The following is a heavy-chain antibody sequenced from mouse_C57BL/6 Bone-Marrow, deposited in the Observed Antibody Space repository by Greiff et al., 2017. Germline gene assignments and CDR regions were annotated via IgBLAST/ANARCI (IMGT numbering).Heavy chain of an antibody. CDR1: GYTFTSYG. CDR2: IYPRSGNT. CDR3: ARRTAQASFAY. J-gene: IGHJ3*01. D-gene: IGHD3-2*02. V-gene: IGHV1-81*01. Sequence: QVQLKESGAELARPGASVKLTCKASGYTFTSYGISWVKQRTGQGLEWIGEIYPRSGNTYYNEKFKGKATLTADKSSSTAYMELRSLTSEDSAVYFCARRTAQASFAYWGQGTLVTVSA.